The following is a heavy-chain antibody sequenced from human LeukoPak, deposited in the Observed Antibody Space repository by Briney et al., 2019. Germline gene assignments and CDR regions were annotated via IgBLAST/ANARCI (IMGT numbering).Heavy chain of an antibody. CDR1: GGSFSGYY. CDR3: ARESGPYCPFGH. Sequence: SETLSLTCAVYGGSFSGYYWSWIRQPPGKGLEWIGEINHSGSTNYNPSLKSRVTISVDTSKNQFSLKLSSVTAADTAVYYCARESGPYCPFGHWGQGTLVAVTS. V-gene: IGHV4-34*01. CDR2: INHSGST. D-gene: IGHD1-26*01. J-gene: IGHJ5*02.